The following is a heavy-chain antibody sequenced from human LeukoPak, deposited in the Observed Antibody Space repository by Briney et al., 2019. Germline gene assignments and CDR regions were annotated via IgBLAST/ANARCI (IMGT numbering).Heavy chain of an antibody. CDR1: GFIFSSYA. Sequence: PGRSLRLSCAASGFIFSSYAMHWVRQAPGKGLEWVAVISYDGSNKYYADSVKGRFTISRDNSKNTLYLQMNSLRAEDTAVYYCARAAAGTFYYWGQGTLVTVSS. D-gene: IGHD6-13*01. CDR2: ISYDGSNK. CDR3: ARAAAGTFYY. V-gene: IGHV3-30-3*01. J-gene: IGHJ4*02.